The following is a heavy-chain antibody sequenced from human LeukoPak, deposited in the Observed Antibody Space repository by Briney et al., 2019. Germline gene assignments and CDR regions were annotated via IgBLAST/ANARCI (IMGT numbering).Heavy chain of an antibody. CDR2: IKKDESEK. J-gene: IGHJ3*02. CDR3: AKDEYYDILTGYYKRSAFDT. Sequence: GGSLRLSCAASGFSSSVNWMSWVRQAPGKGPEWVASIKKDESEKYYVDSVSGRFTISRDNAKNSLYLQMNSLRVEDTAVYYCAKDEYYDILTGYYKRSAFDTWGQGTMVTVSS. D-gene: IGHD3-9*01. V-gene: IGHV3-7*01. CDR1: GFSSSVNW.